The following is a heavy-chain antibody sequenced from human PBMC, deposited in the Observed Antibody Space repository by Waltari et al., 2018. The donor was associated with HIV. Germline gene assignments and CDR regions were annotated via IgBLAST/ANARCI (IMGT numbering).Heavy chain of an antibody. CDR3: ARTTKNYYDSSGPRRFDY. D-gene: IGHD3-22*01. Sequence: QVQLQESGAGLVKPSQTLSLTCTVSGGSIASAGYSWSWIGKHPGQGLEWIGYIYYSRSTYYNPSLNSRVTISVDTSKNQFSRKLSSVTAADTAMYYCARTTKNYYDSSGPRRFDYWGQGTLVTVSS. CDR1: GGSIASAGYS. V-gene: IGHV4-31*03. CDR2: IYYSRST. J-gene: IGHJ4*02.